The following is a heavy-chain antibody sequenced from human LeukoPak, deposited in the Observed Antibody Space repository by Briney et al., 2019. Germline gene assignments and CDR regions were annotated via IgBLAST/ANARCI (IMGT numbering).Heavy chain of an antibody. CDR3: AGEHPLHYGGSLDY. CDR2: IYYSGST. Sequence: SETLSLTCTVSGGSISSGGYYWSWLRQHPGKGLEWIGYIYYSGSTYYNPSLKSRVTISVDTSKNQFSLKLSSVAAADTAVYYCAGEHPLHYGGSLDYWGQGTLVTVSS. D-gene: IGHD4-23*01. V-gene: IGHV4-31*03. CDR1: GGSISSGGYY. J-gene: IGHJ4*02.